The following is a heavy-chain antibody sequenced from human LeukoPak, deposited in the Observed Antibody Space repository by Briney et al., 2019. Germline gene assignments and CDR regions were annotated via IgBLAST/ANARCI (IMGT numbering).Heavy chain of an antibody. CDR2: ISSSSSYI. Sequence: GGSLRLSCAASGFTFSSYSMNWVRQAPGKGLEWVSSISSSSSYIYYADSVEGRFTISRDNAKNSLYLQMNSLRAEDTAVYYCARNYGDYVPFDYWGQGTLVTVSS. CDR1: GFTFSSYS. V-gene: IGHV3-21*01. CDR3: ARNYGDYVPFDY. J-gene: IGHJ4*02. D-gene: IGHD4-17*01.